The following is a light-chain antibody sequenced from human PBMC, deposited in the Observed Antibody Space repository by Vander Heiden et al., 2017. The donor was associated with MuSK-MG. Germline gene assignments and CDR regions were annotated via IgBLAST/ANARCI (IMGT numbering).Light chain of an antibody. V-gene: IGLV2-8*01. Sequence: QSALTQPPSASGSPGQSVTISCTGTSSDVGGYNYVSWYQQHQGKAPKLMIYEVSKRPSGVPDRFSGSKSGNTASLTVSGLQAEDEADYDCSSYAGSNNLFGGGTKLTVL. CDR3: SSYAGSNNL. CDR1: SSDVGGYNY. J-gene: IGLJ2*01. CDR2: EVS.